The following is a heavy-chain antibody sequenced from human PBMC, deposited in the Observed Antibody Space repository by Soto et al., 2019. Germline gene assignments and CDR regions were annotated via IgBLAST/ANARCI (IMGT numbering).Heavy chain of an antibody. CDR2: SQNKANSYTT. CDR3: TRARLGSRRSSAY. Sequence: EVQLVESGGGLVQPEGCLRLSCAASGFTFSDHYMDWVRHAPGNGLEWVGRSQNKANSYTTEYAAPVKGRFINSRDESNNAVVLRMIRLKPDASAFNYCTRARLGSRRSSAYWGQGVMLTLSS. J-gene: IGHJ4*02. D-gene: IGHD6-13*01. CDR1: GFTFSDHY. V-gene: IGHV3-72*01.